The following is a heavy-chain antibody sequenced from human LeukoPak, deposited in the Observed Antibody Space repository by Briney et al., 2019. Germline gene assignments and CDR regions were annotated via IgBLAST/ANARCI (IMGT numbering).Heavy chain of an antibody. D-gene: IGHD1-26*01. Sequence: SETLSLTCTVPRDSFSSYYLIAIRQPPGQGLELIGYIYSSGSTNYNPSLKSRVTISVDTSKNQFSLRLSSVTAADTAVYYCGRLGVGTRQVVDYCGQGTLVTVSS. CDR2: IYSSGST. V-gene: IGHV4-59*01. CDR1: RDSFSSYY. J-gene: IGHJ4*02. CDR3: GRLGVGTRQVVDY.